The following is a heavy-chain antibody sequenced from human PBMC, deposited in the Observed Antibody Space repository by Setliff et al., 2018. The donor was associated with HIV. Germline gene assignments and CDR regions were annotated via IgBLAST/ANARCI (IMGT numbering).Heavy chain of an antibody. J-gene: IGHJ6*03. D-gene: IGHD3-3*01. CDR2: IWYDGSKK. V-gene: IGHV3-33*01. Sequence: GGSLRLSCAASGFTFNSYGMNWVRQAPGKGLEWVAIIWYDGSKKYYADSVKGRFTMSRDNSKNTLYLQMSSLRAEDTAVYYCARDSRPRSGFWVSDYYYYMDVWGKGTTVTVSS. CDR1: GFTFNSYG. CDR3: ARDSRPRSGFWVSDYYYYMDV.